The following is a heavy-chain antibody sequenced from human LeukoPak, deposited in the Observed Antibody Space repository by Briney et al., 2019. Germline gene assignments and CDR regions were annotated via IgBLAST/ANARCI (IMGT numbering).Heavy chain of an antibody. J-gene: IGHJ4*02. Sequence: AGGSLRLSCAASGFTFSGSAMHWVRQASGKGLGWVGRIRSKAHSYATAYAASVKGRFTISRDDSKNTAYLQMNSLKTEDTAVYYCTSSRRFGELLGYWGQGTLVTVSS. CDR1: GFTFSGSA. CDR2: IRSKAHSYAT. V-gene: IGHV3-73*01. D-gene: IGHD3-10*01. CDR3: TSSRRFGELLGY.